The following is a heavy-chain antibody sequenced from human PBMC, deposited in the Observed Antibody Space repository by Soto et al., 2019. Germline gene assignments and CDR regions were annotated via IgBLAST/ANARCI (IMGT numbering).Heavy chain of an antibody. CDR2: INPNSGGT. J-gene: IGHJ6*02. D-gene: IGHD6-6*01. CDR1: GYTFTGYY. Sequence: GASVKVSCKASGYTFTGYYMHWVRQAPGQGLEWMGWINPNSGGTNYAQKFQGWVTMTRDTSISTAYMELSRLRSDDTAVYYCARDWSPGEEQLGPPRWDYYGMDVWGQGTTVTVSS. V-gene: IGHV1-2*04. CDR3: ARDWSPGEEQLGPPRWDYYGMDV.